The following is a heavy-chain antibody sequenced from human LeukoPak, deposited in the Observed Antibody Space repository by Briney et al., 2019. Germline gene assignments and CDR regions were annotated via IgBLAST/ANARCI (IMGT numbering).Heavy chain of an antibody. CDR2: IYYSGST. Sequence: PSETLSLTCTVSGASISTRSNYWGWIRQPPGKGLEWIGSIYYSGSTSFNPSLQSRVTLSVDTSNSQFFLRLNSVTAADTPVYYCVRDYGDYARQYYDGMDVWGQGTTVTVSS. V-gene: IGHV4-39*01. J-gene: IGHJ6*02. D-gene: IGHD4-17*01. CDR3: VRDYGDYARQYYDGMDV. CDR1: GASISTRSNY.